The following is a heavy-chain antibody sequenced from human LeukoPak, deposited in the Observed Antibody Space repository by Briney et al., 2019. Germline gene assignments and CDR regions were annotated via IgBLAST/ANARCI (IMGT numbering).Heavy chain of an antibody. CDR3: ARGRVVVAARNGMDV. CDR2: ISSSGSTI. J-gene: IGHJ6*02. Sequence: GGSLRLSCAASGFTFSSYEMNWVRQAPGKGLEWVSYISSSGSTICYADSVKGRFTISRDNAKNSLYLQMNSLRAEDTAVYYCARGRVVVAARNGMDVWGQGTTVTVSS. CDR1: GFTFSSYE. D-gene: IGHD2-15*01. V-gene: IGHV3-48*03.